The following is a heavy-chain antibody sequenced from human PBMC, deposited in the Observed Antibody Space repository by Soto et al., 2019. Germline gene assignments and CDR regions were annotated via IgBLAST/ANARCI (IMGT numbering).Heavy chain of an antibody. CDR2: IYYSGST. D-gene: IGHD2-15*01. CDR1: GGSISSSSYY. J-gene: IGHJ4*02. Sequence: SETLSLTCTVSGGSISSSSYYWGWIRQPPGKGLEWIGSIYYSGSTYYNPSLKSRVTISVDTSKNQFSLKLSSVTAADTAVYYCARQRILHEVDYWGQGTLVTVSS. V-gene: IGHV4-39*01. CDR3: ARQRILHEVDY.